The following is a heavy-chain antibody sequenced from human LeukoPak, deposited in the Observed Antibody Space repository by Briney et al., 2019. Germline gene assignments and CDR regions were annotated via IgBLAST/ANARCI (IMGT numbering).Heavy chain of an antibody. CDR2: MYYSGGT. J-gene: IGHJ5*02. CDR3: AREEAFLERGGWFDP. V-gene: IGHV4-59*01. Sequence: ETLSLTCTVSGGSISSYYWSWIRQPPGKGLEWIGYMYYSGGTNYNPSLKSRVTISVDTSKNQFSLKLSSVTAADTAVYYCAREEAFLERGGWFDPWGQGTLVTVST. D-gene: IGHD3-3*02. CDR1: GGSISSYY.